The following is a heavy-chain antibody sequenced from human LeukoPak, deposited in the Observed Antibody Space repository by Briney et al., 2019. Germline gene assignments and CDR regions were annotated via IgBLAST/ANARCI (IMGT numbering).Heavy chain of an antibody. J-gene: IGHJ4*02. Sequence: GGSLRLSCAASGFIFSDYYLTRIRQAPEKGLEWVGYISSSGSAIYYGDSVKGRFTISRDNAKNSLYLQMDSLRAEDTAVYYCATELTGTTYDYWGQGSLVTVSS. CDR2: ISSSGSAI. CDR1: GFIFSDYY. D-gene: IGHD1-7*01. CDR3: ATELTGTTYDY. V-gene: IGHV3-11*04.